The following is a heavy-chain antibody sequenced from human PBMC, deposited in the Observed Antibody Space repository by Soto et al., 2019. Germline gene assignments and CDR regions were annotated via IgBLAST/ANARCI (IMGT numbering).Heavy chain of an antibody. CDR1: GDSISRNGYF. CDR2: IYYDGRS. CDR3: ARGTMLRSPGYCYAMDV. D-gene: IGHD3-10*01. Sequence: PSETLSLTCSVSGDSISRNGYFWTWIRQHPGKGLEWIGYIYYDGRSYYTPSLKSRVIISVDTSKNQFSLNLTAVTAADTAVYYCARGTMLRSPGYCYAMDVWGQGTTVTVSS. V-gene: IGHV4-31*03. J-gene: IGHJ6*02.